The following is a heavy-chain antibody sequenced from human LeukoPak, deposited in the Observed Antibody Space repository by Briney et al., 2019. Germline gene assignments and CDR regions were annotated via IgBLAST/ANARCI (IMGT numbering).Heavy chain of an antibody. CDR1: GYTFTVYY. Sequence: ASVTVSCKASGYTFTVYYMHWVRQAPGQGLEWMGWINPNSGGTNYAQKFQGRVTMTRDTSISTAYMELSRLRSDDTAVYYCARVGHMYCSGGGCYRTEYFQHWGQATLVTVPS. V-gene: IGHV1-2*02. CDR3: ARVGHMYCSGGGCYRTEYFQH. D-gene: IGHD2-15*01. J-gene: IGHJ1*01. CDR2: INPNSGGT.